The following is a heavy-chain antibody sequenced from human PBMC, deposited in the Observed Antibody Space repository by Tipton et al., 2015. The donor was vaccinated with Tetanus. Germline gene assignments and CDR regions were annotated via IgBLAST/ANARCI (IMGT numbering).Heavy chain of an antibody. J-gene: IGHJ6*01. CDR3: ARDRITGPTGRYYAMDV. CDR1: GGSVSGSNYF. Sequence: TLSLTCSVSGGSVSGSNYFWNWIRQQPGKGPEWIGYTYYSGSTHYNPSLKSRATVSIDMSKNQFSLRLTSATAADTAVYYCARDRITGPTGRYYAMDVWGQGTTVTVSS. CDR2: TYYSGST. D-gene: IGHD1-7*01. V-gene: IGHV4-31*03.